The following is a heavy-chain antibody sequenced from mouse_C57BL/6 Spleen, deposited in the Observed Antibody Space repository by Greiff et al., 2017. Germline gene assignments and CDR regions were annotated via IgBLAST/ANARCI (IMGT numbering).Heavy chain of an antibody. V-gene: IGHV1-82*01. D-gene: IGHD2-2*01. CDR3: ARDGYGYAMDY. J-gene: IGHJ4*01. Sequence: QVQLQQSGPELVKPGASVTISCKASGYAFSSSWMNWVQQRPGKGLEWIGRIYPGDGDTNYNGKFKGKATLTADKSSSTAYMQLSSLASEDSAVYFCARDGYGYAMDYWGQGTSVTVSS. CDR1: GYAFSSSW. CDR2: IYPGDGDT.